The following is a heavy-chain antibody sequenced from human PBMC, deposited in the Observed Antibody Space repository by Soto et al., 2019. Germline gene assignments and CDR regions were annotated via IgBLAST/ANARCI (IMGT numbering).Heavy chain of an antibody. CDR2: IYTSGST. CDR3: ARDGMDIVVVPAAIGSLAFDI. CDR1: GGSISSYY. V-gene: IGHV4-4*07. J-gene: IGHJ3*02. D-gene: IGHD2-2*02. Sequence: SETLSLTCAVSGGSISSYYWSWIRQPAGKGLEWVGRIYTSGSTSYNPSLKSRVTMSVDTSKNQLSLKLSSVTAADTDVYYCARDGMDIVVVPAAIGSLAFDIWGQGTMVTVS.